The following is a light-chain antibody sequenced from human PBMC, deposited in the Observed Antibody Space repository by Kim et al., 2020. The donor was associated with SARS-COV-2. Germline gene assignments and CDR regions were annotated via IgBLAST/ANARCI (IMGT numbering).Light chain of an antibody. Sequence: VSPGQTASITCSGNKLGDKYACWYQQKPGQSPVLVFYQDSKRPSGIPERFSGSNSGNTATLTISGTQAMDEADYYCQAWDSSTDVVFGGGTQLTVL. CDR1: KLGDKY. J-gene: IGLJ2*01. CDR3: QAWDSSTDVV. CDR2: QDS. V-gene: IGLV3-1*01.